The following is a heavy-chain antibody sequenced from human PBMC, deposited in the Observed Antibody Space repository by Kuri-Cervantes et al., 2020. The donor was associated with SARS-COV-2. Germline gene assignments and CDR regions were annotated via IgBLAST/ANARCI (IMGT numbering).Heavy chain of an antibody. D-gene: IGHD2-15*01. V-gene: IGHV3-23*01. Sequence: GESLKISCAASGFTFSSYAMGWVRQAPGKGLEWVSAISGSGGSTYYADSVKGRFTISRDNSKNTLYLQMNSLRAEDTAVYYCAKWGGYCSGGSCSLPFQHWGQGTLVTVSS. CDR1: GFTFSSYA. CDR2: ISGSGGST. CDR3: AKWGGYCSGGSCSLPFQH. J-gene: IGHJ1*01.